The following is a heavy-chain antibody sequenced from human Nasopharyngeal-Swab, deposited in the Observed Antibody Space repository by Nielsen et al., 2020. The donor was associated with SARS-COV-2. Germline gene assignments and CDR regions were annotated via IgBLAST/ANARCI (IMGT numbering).Heavy chain of an antibody. J-gene: IGHJ5*02. Sequence: SETLSLTCAVSGYSISSGYYWGWIRQPPGKRLECIGNIYHSGSTNYNPSLKSRVTISVDTSKNQFSLKLSSVTAADTAVYYCARVLKSYDILTGYYIWWFDPWGQGTLVTVSS. CDR3: ARVLKSYDILTGYYIWWFDP. V-gene: IGHV4-38-2*01. CDR2: IYHSGST. CDR1: GYSISSGYY. D-gene: IGHD3-9*01.